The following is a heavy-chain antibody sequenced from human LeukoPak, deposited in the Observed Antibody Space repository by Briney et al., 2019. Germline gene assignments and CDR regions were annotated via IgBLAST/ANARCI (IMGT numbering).Heavy chain of an antibody. CDR1: GGSISSYY. D-gene: IGHD3-22*01. J-gene: IGHJ6*02. Sequence: SETLSLTCTVSGGSISSYYWSWIRQPPGKGLEWIGYIYYSGSTNYNPSLKSRVTISVDTSKNQFSLKLSSVTAADTAVYYCARDQSDSSGYPNKYYYYYGVDVWGQGTTVTVSS. CDR3: ARDQSDSSGYPNKYYYYYGVDV. CDR2: IYYSGST. V-gene: IGHV4-59*01.